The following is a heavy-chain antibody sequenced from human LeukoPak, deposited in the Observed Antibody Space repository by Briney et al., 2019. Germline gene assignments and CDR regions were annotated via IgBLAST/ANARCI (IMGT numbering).Heavy chain of an antibody. CDR1: GGSISNGDHY. D-gene: IGHD3-10*01. CDR3: ARAGTHMVRGADDAFDI. V-gene: IGHV4-31*03. J-gene: IGHJ3*02. CDR2: IYYSGST. Sequence: SETLSLTCTVSGGSISNGDHYWSWIRQHPGKGLEWIGHIYYSGSTYYNPSLKSRGIISVETSKNQFSLKLSSVTAADTAVYYCARAGTHMVRGADDAFDIWGQGTMVTVSS.